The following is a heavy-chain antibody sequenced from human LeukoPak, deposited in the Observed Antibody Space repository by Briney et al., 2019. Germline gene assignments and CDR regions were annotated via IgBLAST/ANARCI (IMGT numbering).Heavy chain of an antibody. V-gene: IGHV1-2*02. Sequence: ASVKVSCKASGYTFTDYYMHWVRQAPGQGLEWMGWINPNSGGTNYAQKFQGRVTMTRDTSISTAYMELSRLRSDDTAVYYCAKDVTFIVGATSGWSFDYWGQGTLVTVSS. J-gene: IGHJ4*02. CDR2: INPNSGGT. D-gene: IGHD1-26*01. CDR3: AKDVTFIVGATSGWSFDY. CDR1: GYTFTDYY.